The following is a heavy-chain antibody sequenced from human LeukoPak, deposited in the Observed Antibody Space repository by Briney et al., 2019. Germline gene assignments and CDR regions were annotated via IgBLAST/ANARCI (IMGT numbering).Heavy chain of an antibody. CDR3: ARSAADAFDY. CDR2: INSDGAT. J-gene: IGHJ4*02. Sequence: GGSLRLSCAASGFTFRSYWMHWGRQVPGKGLVWVSLINSDGATSHTDSVKGRFTISRDNADNTLYLQMNSLRAEDTAVYYCARSAADAFDYWGQGTLATVSS. V-gene: IGHV3-74*01. CDR1: GFTFRSYW.